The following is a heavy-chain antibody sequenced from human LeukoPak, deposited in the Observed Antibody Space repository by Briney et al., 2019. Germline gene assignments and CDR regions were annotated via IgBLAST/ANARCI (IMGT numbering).Heavy chain of an antibody. D-gene: IGHD3-10*01. V-gene: IGHV3-30*18. Sequence: PGGSLRLSCAASGFTFSSYGMHWVRQAPGKGLEWVAVISYDGSNKYYADSVKGRFTISRDNSKNTLYLQMNSLRAEDTAVYYCAKDQQNYGSGNDYWGQGTLVTVSS. CDR3: AKDQQNYGSGNDY. CDR2: ISYDGSNK. CDR1: GFTFSSYG. J-gene: IGHJ4*02.